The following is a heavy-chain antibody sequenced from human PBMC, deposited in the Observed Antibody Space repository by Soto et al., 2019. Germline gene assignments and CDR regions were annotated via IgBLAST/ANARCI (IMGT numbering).Heavy chain of an antibody. CDR2: IYYSGST. D-gene: IGHD6-13*01. Sequence: SETLSLTCTVSGGSISSGGYYWSWIRQHPGKGLEWIGYIYYSGSTYYNPSLKSRVAISVDTSKNRFSLKLSSVTAADTAVYYCARAVAAGYYFDYWGQGTLVTVSS. CDR3: ARAVAAGYYFDY. V-gene: IGHV4-31*03. CDR1: GGSISSGGYY. J-gene: IGHJ4*02.